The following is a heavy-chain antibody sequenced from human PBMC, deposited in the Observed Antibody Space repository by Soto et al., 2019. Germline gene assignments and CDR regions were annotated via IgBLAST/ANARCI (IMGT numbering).Heavy chain of an antibody. CDR1: GFTFSSYA. Sequence: ESGGGVVQPGRSLRLSCAASGFTFSSYAMHWVRQAPGKGLEWVAVISYDGSNKYYADSVKGRFTISRDNSKNTLYLQMNSLRAEDTAVYYCARGHYGSGMGNDYFDYWGQGTLVTVSS. J-gene: IGHJ4*02. V-gene: IGHV3-30-3*01. D-gene: IGHD3-10*01. CDR2: ISYDGSNK. CDR3: ARGHYGSGMGNDYFDY.